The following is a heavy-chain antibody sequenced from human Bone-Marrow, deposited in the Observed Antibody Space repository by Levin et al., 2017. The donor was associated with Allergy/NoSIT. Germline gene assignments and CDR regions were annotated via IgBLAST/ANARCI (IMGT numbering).Heavy chain of an antibody. CDR2: INSDGSYT. D-gene: IGHD4-23*01. V-gene: IGHV3-74*01. CDR3: ARDRDYGGNRSDY. J-gene: IGHJ4*02. Sequence: PGGSLRLSCTASGFTFSSYWMHWVRQGPGKGLVWVSRINSDGSYTNYADSVKGRFTISRDNAKNTLYLQLNSLRAEDTAVYYCARDRDYGGNRSDYWGQGTLVTVSS. CDR1: GFTFSSYW.